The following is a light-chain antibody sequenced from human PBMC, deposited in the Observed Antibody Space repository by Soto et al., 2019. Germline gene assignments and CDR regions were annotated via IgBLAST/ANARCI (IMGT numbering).Light chain of an antibody. V-gene: IGLV1-51*01. J-gene: IGLJ1*01. Sequence: QSVLTQPPSVSAAPGQKVTISCSGSSFNIGNNYVSWYQQLPGTAPKLLIYDNNKRPSGIPDRVSASKSGTSATLGITGLQTGDEADYYCGTWDSSLSAYVFGTGTKLTVL. CDR3: GTWDSSLSAYV. CDR2: DNN. CDR1: SFNIGNNY.